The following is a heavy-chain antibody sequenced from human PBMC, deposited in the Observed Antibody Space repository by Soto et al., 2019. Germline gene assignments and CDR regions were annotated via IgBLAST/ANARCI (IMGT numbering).Heavy chain of an antibody. CDR2: INPNSGGT. Sequence: ASVKVSCKASGYTLTGYYMHWVRQAPGQGLEWMEWINPNSGGTNYAQKFQGRVTMTRDTSISTAYMELSRLRSDDTAVYYCARGDDLIAAAGNLYYYYGMDVWGQGTTVTVSS. CDR3: ARGDDLIAAAGNLYYYYGMDV. J-gene: IGHJ6*02. D-gene: IGHD6-13*01. V-gene: IGHV1-2*02. CDR1: GYTLTGYY.